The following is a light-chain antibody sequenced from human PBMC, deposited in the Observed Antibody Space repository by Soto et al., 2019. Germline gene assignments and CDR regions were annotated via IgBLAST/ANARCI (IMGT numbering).Light chain of an antibody. CDR3: QQLNSYLPLT. Sequence: DIQLTQSPSFLSASVGDRVTITCRASHGISSYLACYQQKPGKAPKLLIYAASTLQSGVPSRFSGSGSGTEFTLTISSLQPEDFATYYCQQLNSYLPLTFGGGTKVEIK. CDR2: AAS. J-gene: IGKJ4*01. V-gene: IGKV1-9*01. CDR1: HGISSY.